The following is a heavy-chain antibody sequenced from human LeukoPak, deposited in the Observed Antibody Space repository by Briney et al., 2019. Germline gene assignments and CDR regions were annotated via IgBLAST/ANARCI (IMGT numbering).Heavy chain of an antibody. CDR2: IPYSGNA. CDR1: GGSISSSSYY. CDR3: GRHIGRNYYYYGMDV. J-gene: IGHJ6*02. Sequence: SETLSLTCTVSGGSISSSSYYWGWIRQPPGQGLEWIGTIPYSGNAYYSPSLKSRVTISVDTSKNQLSLKLSSVTAADTAVYYCGRHIGRNYYYYGMDVWGQGTTVTVSS. V-gene: IGHV4-39*01.